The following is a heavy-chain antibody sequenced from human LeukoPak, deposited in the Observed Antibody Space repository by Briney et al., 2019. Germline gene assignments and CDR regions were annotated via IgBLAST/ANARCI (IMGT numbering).Heavy chain of an antibody. CDR3: ARVGIDGYNSRPIDY. D-gene: IGHD5-24*01. Sequence: SETLSLTCTVSGGSISSGSYYWSWIRQPAGKGLEWIGRIYTSGTTNYNPSLKSRVTISVDTSKNQFSLKLSSVTAADTAVYYCARVGIDGYNSRPIDYWGQGTLVTVSS. V-gene: IGHV4-61*02. CDR1: GGSISSGSYY. CDR2: IYTSGTT. J-gene: IGHJ4*02.